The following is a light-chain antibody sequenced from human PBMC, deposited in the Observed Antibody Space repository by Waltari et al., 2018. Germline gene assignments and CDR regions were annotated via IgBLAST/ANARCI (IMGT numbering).Light chain of an antibody. V-gene: IGKV3-20*01. CDR1: QSVSSNY. J-gene: IGKJ2*01. Sequence: EIVLTQSPGTLSLSPGERATLSCRASQSVSSNYLAWYQQRPGQAPRLLIHGSSSRATGIPDRFSGSGSGTDFTLTISRLEPEDFAVYYCQQYGRSWNTFSQGTKLEIK. CDR3: QQYGRSWNT. CDR2: GSS.